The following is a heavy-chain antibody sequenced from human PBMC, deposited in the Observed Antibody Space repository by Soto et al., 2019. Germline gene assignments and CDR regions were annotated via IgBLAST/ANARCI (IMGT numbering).Heavy chain of an antibody. J-gene: IGHJ6*02. CDR2: IGTAGDT. CDR1: GFTFNSYD. V-gene: IGHV3-13*01. CDR3: ARDPSTVTGLYYYYGMDV. Sequence: GGSLRLSCAASGFTFNSYDMHWVRQATGKGLEWVSAIGTAGDTYYPGSVKGRFTISRENAKNSLYLQMNSLRAEDTAVYYCARDPSTVTGLYYYYGMDVWGQGTTVTVSS. D-gene: IGHD4-4*01.